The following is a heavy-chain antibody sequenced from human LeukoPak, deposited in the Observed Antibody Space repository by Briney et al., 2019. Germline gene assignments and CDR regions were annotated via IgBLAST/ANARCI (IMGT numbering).Heavy chain of an antibody. J-gene: IGHJ4*02. CDR2: IYTSGST. V-gene: IGHV4-61*02. CDR3: ARGVGATSRFDY. D-gene: IGHD1-26*01. CDR1: GGSISSGSYY. Sequence: SQTLSLTCTVSGGSISSGSYYWSWIRQPAGKGLEWIGRIYTSGSTNYNPSLKSRVTISVDTSKNQFSLKLSSVTAADTAVYYCARGVGATSRFDYWGQGTLVTVSS.